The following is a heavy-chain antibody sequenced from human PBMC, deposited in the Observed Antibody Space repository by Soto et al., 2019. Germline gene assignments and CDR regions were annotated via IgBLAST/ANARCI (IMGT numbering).Heavy chain of an antibody. CDR2: ISGSGGST. V-gene: IGHV3-23*01. D-gene: IGHD3-10*01. Sequence: GGSLRLSCAASGFTFSSYAMSWVRQSPGKGLEWVSAISGSGGSTYYADSVKGRFTISRDNSKNTLYLQMNSLRAEDTAVYYCAKDKWFGELIPPYYYGMDVWGQGTTVTVSS. CDR3: AKDKWFGELIPPYYYGMDV. CDR1: GFTFSSYA. J-gene: IGHJ6*02.